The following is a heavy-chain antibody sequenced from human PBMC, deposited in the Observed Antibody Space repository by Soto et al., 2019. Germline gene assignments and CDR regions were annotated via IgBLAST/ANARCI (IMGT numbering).Heavy chain of an antibody. CDR3: DKDKEPLLANCCGDCISGWYFDL. CDR2: ISWNSGSI. CDR1: GFTFDDYA. Sequence: EVQLVESGGGLVQPGRSLRLSCAASGFTFDDYAMHWVRQAPGKGLEWGSGISWNSGSIGYEDSVKGRFTISRDNATNSLYMQMTSIRAEDTALYNCDKDKEPLLANCCGDCISGWYFDLWGRGTLVTVSS. D-gene: IGHD2-21*01. V-gene: IGHV3-9*01. J-gene: IGHJ2*01.